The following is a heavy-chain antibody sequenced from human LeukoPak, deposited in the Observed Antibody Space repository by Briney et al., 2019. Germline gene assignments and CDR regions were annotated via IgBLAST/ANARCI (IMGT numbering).Heavy chain of an antibody. J-gene: IGHJ4*02. Sequence: PSQTLSLTCTVSGGSISSGSYDWYWIRQPAGKGLEWIGHIYTSGTSNYNPSLRSRVTISVDTSKNQFSLKLTSVTAADTAVYYCTKGRGIWGQGTLDTVSS. CDR3: TKGRGI. CDR1: GGSISSGSYD. CDR2: IYTSGTS. D-gene: IGHD3-10*01. V-gene: IGHV4-61*09.